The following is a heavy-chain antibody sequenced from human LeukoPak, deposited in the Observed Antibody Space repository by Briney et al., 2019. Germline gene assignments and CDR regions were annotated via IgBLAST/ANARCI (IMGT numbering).Heavy chain of an antibody. Sequence: PGGSLRLSCAASGFTFSSFAMIWVRQAPGKGLEWVSSISGSGANTYYADSVKGRFTISRENSKNTLYLQMNSLRAEDTAVYYCARDGRIAAAGTVDYWGQGTLVTVSS. J-gene: IGHJ4*02. CDR2: ISGSGANT. V-gene: IGHV3-23*01. CDR3: ARDGRIAAAGTVDY. CDR1: GFTFSSFA. D-gene: IGHD6-13*01.